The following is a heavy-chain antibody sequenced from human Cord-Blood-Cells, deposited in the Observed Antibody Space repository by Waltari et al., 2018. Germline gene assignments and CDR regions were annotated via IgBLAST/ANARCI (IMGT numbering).Heavy chain of an antibody. CDR3: ASSEGGSSSYCPDY. J-gene: IGHJ4*02. CDR2: IIPIFGTA. Sequence: QVQLVQSGAEVQKPGSSVKVSCKASGGTSSSYALSWVGQAPGQGLEWMGVIIPIFGTANYAQKFQGRVTITADESTSTAYMELSSLRSEDTAVYYCASSEGGSSSYCPDYWGQGTLVTVSS. CDR1: GGTSSSYA. V-gene: IGHV1-69*01. D-gene: IGHD6-6*01.